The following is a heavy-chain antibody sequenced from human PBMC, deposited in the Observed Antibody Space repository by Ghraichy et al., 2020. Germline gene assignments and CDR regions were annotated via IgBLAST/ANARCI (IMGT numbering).Heavy chain of an antibody. J-gene: IGHJ6*03. Sequence: SETLSLTCAVYGGSFSGYYWSWIRQPPGKGLEWIGEINHSGSTNYNPSLKSRVTISVDTSKNQFSLKLSSVTAADTAVYYCARRGTTNRYYYYYMDVWGKGTTVTVSS. CDR3: ARRGTTNRYYYYYMDV. CDR2: INHSGST. D-gene: IGHD1-7*01. CDR1: GGSFSGYY. V-gene: IGHV4-34*01.